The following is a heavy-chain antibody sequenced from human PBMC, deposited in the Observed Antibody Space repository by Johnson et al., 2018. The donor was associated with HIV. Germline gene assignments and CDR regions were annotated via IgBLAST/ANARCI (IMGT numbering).Heavy chain of an antibody. V-gene: IGHV3-7*01. D-gene: IGHD1-26*01. Sequence: VQLVESVGGLVQPGGSLRLSCAASGFTFSSYWMSWVRQAPGKGLEWVANIKQDGSEKYYVDSVKGRFTISRDNSKNTLYLQMNSLRAEDTAVFYCAREGWELPRTGFDVWGLGTMVTVSS. CDR2: IKQDGSEK. J-gene: IGHJ3*01. CDR3: AREGWELPRTGFDV. CDR1: GFTFSSYW.